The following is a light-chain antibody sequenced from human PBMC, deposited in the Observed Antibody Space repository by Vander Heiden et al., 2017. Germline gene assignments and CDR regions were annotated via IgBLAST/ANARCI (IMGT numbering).Light chain of an antibody. CDR2: ENN. CDR3: GTWDSSQRV. J-gene: IGLJ3*02. Sequence: QSVLTQPPSVSAAPGQKVTISCSGSSSTIGNNYVSRYQQLPQRAANLLISENNKRPSGIPDRISGSQSGTSATPSITGLQTGDDADYYWGTWDSSQRVFGGGTKLTVL. CDR1: SSTIGNNY. V-gene: IGLV1-51*02.